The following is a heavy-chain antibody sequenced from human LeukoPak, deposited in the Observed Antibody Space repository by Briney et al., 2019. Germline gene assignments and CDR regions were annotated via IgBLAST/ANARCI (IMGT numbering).Heavy chain of an antibody. Sequence: GRSLRLSCAASGFTVSSNYMNWVRQAPGKGLEWVSVIYRGGDTYYAESVKGRFTISRDNSKNTLYLQMNRLRVEDTAVYYCARDRGAYYYDTGYWGQGTLVTVSS. CDR3: ARDRGAYYYDTGY. V-gene: IGHV3-66*01. CDR2: IYRGGDT. CDR1: GFTVSSNY. J-gene: IGHJ4*02. D-gene: IGHD3-22*01.